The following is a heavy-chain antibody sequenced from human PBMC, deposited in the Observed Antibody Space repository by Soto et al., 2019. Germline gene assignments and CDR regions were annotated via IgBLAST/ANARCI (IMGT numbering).Heavy chain of an antibody. D-gene: IGHD4-17*01. V-gene: IGHV4-31*03. J-gene: IGHJ4*02. CDR3: ARMSGTDYVPDY. Sequence: QVQLQESGPRLVEASQTLSLTCTVSNASITSSGYYWSWVRQPPGKRLEWIGYIYHSGSTFYSPSLPSRLTMSVDTSKNQFSLTLRSVTAADTAVYHCARMSGTDYVPDYWGQGTLVTVSS. CDR1: NASITSSGYY. CDR2: IYHSGST.